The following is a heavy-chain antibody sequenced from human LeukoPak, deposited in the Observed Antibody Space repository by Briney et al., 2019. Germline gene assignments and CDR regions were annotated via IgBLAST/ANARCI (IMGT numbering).Heavy chain of an antibody. V-gene: IGHV3-30-3*01. CDR3: ARAGSYSGPRGYYFDY. CDR2: ISYDGSNK. Sequence: GGSLRLSCAASGFTFSSYAMHWVRQAPGKGLEWAAVISYDGSNKYYADSVKGRFTISRDNSKNTLYLQMNSLRAEDTAVYYCARAGSYSGPRGYYFDYWGQGTLVTVSS. CDR1: GFTFSSYA. D-gene: IGHD1-26*01. J-gene: IGHJ4*02.